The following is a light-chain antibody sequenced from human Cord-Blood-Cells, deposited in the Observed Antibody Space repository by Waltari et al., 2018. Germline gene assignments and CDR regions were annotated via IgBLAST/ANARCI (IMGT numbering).Light chain of an antibody. J-gene: IGKJ4*01. Sequence: EIVLTQSPATLSVFPGARATLSGRASQGVSCYLPWYQQNPGQAPRLLIYEASNRATGIPARFSGSGSGTDFTLPIGSLEPEDFAVYYCQQRSNWPLTFGGGTKMEI. CDR2: EAS. CDR3: QQRSNWPLT. CDR1: QGVSCY. V-gene: IGKV3-11*01.